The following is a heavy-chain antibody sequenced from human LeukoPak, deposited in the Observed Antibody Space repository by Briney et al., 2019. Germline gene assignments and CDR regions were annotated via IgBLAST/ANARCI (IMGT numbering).Heavy chain of an antibody. V-gene: IGHV3-30-3*01. D-gene: IGHD5-12*01. Sequence: GGSLRLSCAPSGFTFSSNVIHWVRQAPGKGLEWVAVISHDGSNKYYADSVKGRFTISRDNSKDTLYLQMNSLRVEDTAVYYCASVGGYDPLFDYWGQGTLVTVSS. CDR3: ASVGGYDPLFDY. CDR2: ISHDGSNK. CDR1: GFTFSSNV. J-gene: IGHJ4*02.